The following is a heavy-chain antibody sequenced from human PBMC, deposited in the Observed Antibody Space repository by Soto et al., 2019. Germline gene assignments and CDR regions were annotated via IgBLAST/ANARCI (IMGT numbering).Heavy chain of an antibody. Sequence: SVKVSCKASGGTFSSYTISWVRQAPGQGLEWMGRIIPILGIANYAQKFQGRVTITADKSTSTAYMELSSLRSEDTAVYYCARGPTTNIVVVPAAISDGFDPWGQGTLVTGSS. CDR1: GGTFSSYT. D-gene: IGHD2-2*01. CDR3: ARGPTTNIVVVPAAISDGFDP. J-gene: IGHJ5*02. CDR2: IIPILGIA. V-gene: IGHV1-69*02.